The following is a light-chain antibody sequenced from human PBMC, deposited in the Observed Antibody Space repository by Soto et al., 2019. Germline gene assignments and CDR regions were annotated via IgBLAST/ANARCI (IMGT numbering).Light chain of an antibody. Sequence: EIVLTQSPGTLSLSPGDRATLSCRASQSVSSSYLAWYQQKPGQAPRLLIYGASSRATGIPDRFSGSGSGTDFTLTISRLEPEDFAVYYCQQHGSSIRTFGQGTKVEIK. V-gene: IGKV3-20*01. CDR3: QQHGSSIRT. J-gene: IGKJ1*01. CDR1: QSVSSSY. CDR2: GAS.